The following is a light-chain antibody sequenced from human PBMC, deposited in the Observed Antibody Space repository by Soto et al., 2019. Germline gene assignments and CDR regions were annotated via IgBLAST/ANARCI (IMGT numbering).Light chain of an antibody. J-gene: IGKJ4*01. V-gene: IGKV3-11*01. CDR2: DAS. CDR1: QSVRSY. Sequence: EIVLTQSPATLSLSPGERATLSCRASQSVRSYLAWYEQKPGQAPRLLIYDASNRATGIPARFSGSGSGTDFTLTISSLEPEDFAVYYCQQRSSWPLTFGGGTKVDNK. CDR3: QQRSSWPLT.